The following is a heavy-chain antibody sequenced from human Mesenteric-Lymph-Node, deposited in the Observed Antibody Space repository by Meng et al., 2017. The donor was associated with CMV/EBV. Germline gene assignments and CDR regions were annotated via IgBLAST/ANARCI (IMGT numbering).Heavy chain of an antibody. J-gene: IGHJ6*02. CDR3: ARDLLLDSYGMAV. Sequence: ASVKVSCKASEYTFTGCYLHWMRQAPGQGLVWMGWINPNSGGTDYAQKFQGRVTMSRDTSISTAYMELSRVKYDDPAVYYCARDLLLDSYGMAVWGQGTTVTVSS. D-gene: IGHD2/OR15-2a*01. CDR1: EYTFTGCY. CDR2: INPNSGGT. V-gene: IGHV1-2*02.